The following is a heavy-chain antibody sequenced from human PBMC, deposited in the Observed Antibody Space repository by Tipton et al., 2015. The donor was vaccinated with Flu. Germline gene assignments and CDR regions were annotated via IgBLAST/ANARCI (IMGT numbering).Heavy chain of an antibody. CDR1: GDSISSSY. D-gene: IGHD3-16*01. J-gene: IGHJ6*02. CDR3: ARARAPYYYYAMDV. CDR2: IYNTVTS. Sequence: TLSLTCTVSGDSISSSYWSWIRQPPGEGLEWLGYIYNTVTSNYNPSLKSRLTISVDSSKNQFSLKLTSVTAADTAVYYCARARAPYYYYAMDVWGQGTTVTVSS. V-gene: IGHV4-59*01.